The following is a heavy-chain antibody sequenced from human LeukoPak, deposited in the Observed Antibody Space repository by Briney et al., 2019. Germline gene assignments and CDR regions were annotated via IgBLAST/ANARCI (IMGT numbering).Heavy chain of an antibody. CDR2: ISSSGSTI. J-gene: IGHJ4*02. CDR3: ARAQFYYYDSSGYSFFDY. D-gene: IGHD3-22*01. Sequence: GGSLRLSCAASGFTFSSYSMNWVRQAPGKGLEWVSYISSSGSTIYYADSVKGRFTISRDNAKNSLYLQMNSLRAEDTAVYYCARAQFYYYDSSGYSFFDYWGQGTLVTVSS. CDR1: GFTFSSYS. V-gene: IGHV3-48*04.